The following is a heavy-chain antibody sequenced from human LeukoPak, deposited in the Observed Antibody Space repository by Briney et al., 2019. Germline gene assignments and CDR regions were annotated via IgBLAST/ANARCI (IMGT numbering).Heavy chain of an antibody. CDR1: GFTFSGYA. Sequence: GGSLRLSCAASGFTFSGYAMSWVRQAPGKGLEWVSAISGSGGSTYYADSVKGRFTIPRDNSKNTLYLQMNSLRAEDTAVYYCAIRYCSSTSCYAEYFQHWGQGTLVTVSS. D-gene: IGHD2-2*01. CDR2: ISGSGGST. J-gene: IGHJ1*01. V-gene: IGHV3-23*01. CDR3: AIRYCSSTSCYAEYFQH.